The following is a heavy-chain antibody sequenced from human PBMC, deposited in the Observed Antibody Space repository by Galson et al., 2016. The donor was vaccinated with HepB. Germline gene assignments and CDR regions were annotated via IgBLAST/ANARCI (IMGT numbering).Heavy chain of an antibody. V-gene: IGHV3-33*08. CDR2: IWFDGSSK. J-gene: IGHJ3*02. CDR1: GFTFSNYG. D-gene: IGHD6-13*01. Sequence: SLRLSCAGSGFTFSNYGINWVRQAPGEGLEWVAMIWFDGSSKHHSDSVRGRFTISRDNSKNTLYLEMNSLRAEDTAVYYCATEDLSSPGNGALDIWGQGTMGTVSS. CDR3: ATEDLSSPGNGALDI.